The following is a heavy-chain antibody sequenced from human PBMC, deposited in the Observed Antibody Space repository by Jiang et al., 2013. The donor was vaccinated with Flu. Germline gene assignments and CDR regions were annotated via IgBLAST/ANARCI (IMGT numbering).Heavy chain of an antibody. CDR1: GYKFTSYW. CDR2: IDPSDSYT. J-gene: IGHJ5*02. D-gene: IGHD2-2*01. V-gene: IGHV5-10-1*01. Sequence: GAEVKKPGESLRISCRGSGYKFTSYWIGWVRQMPGKGLEWMGRIDPSDSYTNYSPSFQGHVTISADKSISTAYLQWNSLQASDTAIYYCARLAASGVIVPSSRVNWFDPGAREPWSPSPQ. CDR3: ARLAASGVIVPSSRVNWFDP.